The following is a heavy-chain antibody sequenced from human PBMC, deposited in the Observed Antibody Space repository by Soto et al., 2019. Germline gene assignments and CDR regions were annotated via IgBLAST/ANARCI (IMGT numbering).Heavy chain of an antibody. D-gene: IGHD3-16*01. CDR1: GYSFTSYW. CDR3: ARHPSGPSNLDYYYGMDV. J-gene: IGHJ6*02. Sequence: GESLKISCKGSGYSFTSYWIGWVRQMPGKGLEWMGIIYPGDSDTRYSPSFQGQVTISADKSISTAYLQWSSLKASDTAMYYCARHPSGPSNLDYYYGMDVWGQGTTVTVSS. CDR2: IYPGDSDT. V-gene: IGHV5-51*01.